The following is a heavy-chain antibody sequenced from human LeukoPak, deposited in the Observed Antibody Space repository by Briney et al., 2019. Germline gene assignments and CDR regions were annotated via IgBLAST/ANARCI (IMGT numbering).Heavy chain of an antibody. V-gene: IGHV3-15*01. Sequence: GGSLRLSCAASGITFSNAWITWVRQGPGNLXXXXGPITRPADNGXXXXYPAPAKGRFTTSRHSSKITMYLQLRNLKTEDTAVYYSTTDRGYYPEHWGQGTLVTVSS. J-gene: IGHJ4*02. CDR2: ITRPADNGXXX. CDR3: TTDRGYYPEH. CDR1: GITFSNAW. D-gene: IGHD3-22*01.